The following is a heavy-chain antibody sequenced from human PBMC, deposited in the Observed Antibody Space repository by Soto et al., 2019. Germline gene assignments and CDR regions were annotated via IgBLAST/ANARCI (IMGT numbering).Heavy chain of an antibody. D-gene: IGHD3-3*01. V-gene: IGHV5-10-1*01. CDR1: GYSFATYW. CDR3: AGYSLRFLVWSNPYGMDV. J-gene: IGHJ6*02. Sequence: GESLKISCEGFGYSFATYWIGWVRQMPGKGLEWMGRIDPSDSYTNYSPSFKGHVTISADKSISTAYLQMSSPKAEDTAMYYCAGYSLRFLVWSNPYGMDVWGQGTTVTVSS. CDR2: IDPSDSYT.